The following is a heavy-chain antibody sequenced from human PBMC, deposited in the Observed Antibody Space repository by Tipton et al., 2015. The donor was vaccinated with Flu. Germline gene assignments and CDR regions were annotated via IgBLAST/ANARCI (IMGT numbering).Heavy chain of an antibody. CDR3: ARDIAAAGSNDAFDI. J-gene: IGHJ3*02. Sequence: SLRLSCAASGFTFSSYEMNWVRQAPGKGLEWVSYISSSGSTIYYADSVKGRFTISRDKAKNSLYLQMNSLRAEDTAVYYCARDIAAAGSNDAFDIWGQGTMVTVSS. D-gene: IGHD6-13*01. CDR1: GFTFSSYE. CDR2: ISSSGSTI. V-gene: IGHV3-48*03.